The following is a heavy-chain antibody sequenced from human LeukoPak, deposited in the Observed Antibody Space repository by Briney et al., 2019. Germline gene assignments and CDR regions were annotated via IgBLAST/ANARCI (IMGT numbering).Heavy chain of an antibody. V-gene: IGHV3-48*01. CDR3: ARRWYFDL. CDR2: ISSSSSTI. CDR1: DFTLSNYN. J-gene: IGHJ2*01. D-gene: IGHD5-24*01. Sequence: GGSLRLSCAASDFTLSNYNMHWVRQPPGKGLEWLSFISSSSSTIYYADSVKGRFTISRDNSKNTLYLQMDSLRAEDTAVYYCARRWYFDLWGRGTLVTVSS.